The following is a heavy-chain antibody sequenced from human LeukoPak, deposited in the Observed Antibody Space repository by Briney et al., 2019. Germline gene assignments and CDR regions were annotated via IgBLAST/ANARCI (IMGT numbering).Heavy chain of an antibody. Sequence: GGSLRLSCAASGFNFSNYAMHWVRQAPGKGLEWVAALSYEGTSKYYADSVKGRFTISRDNSRNTLYLQMDSLRAEDSAVYSCAKGHVVVAINDGLDIWGQGKTMTVSS. CDR1: GFNFSNYA. D-gene: IGHD2-15*01. CDR3: AKGHVVVAINDGLDI. V-gene: IGHV3-30*18. J-gene: IGHJ3*02. CDR2: LSYEGTSK.